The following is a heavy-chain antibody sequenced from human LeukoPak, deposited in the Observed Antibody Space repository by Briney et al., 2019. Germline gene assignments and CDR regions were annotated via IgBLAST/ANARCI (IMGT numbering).Heavy chain of an antibody. CDR1: GGSISSYY. J-gene: IGHJ4*02. V-gene: IGHV4-4*07. D-gene: IGHD4-11*01. Sequence: FETLSLTPPVSGGSISSYYWSWIRQPPRKGLEYIGRIYTSGATNYNPSLKSRVTMSIDTSKNQFSLNLNSVTAADTAIYYCARGTYRKFFDYWGQGTLVTVSS. CDR3: ARGTYRKFFDY. CDR2: IYTSGAT.